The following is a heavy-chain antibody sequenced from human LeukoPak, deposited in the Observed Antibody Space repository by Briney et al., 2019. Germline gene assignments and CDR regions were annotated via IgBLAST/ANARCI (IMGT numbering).Heavy chain of an antibody. V-gene: IGHV1-46*01. CDR1: GYTFTSYY. CDR2: INPSGGST. D-gene: IGHD4-17*01. J-gene: IGHJ3*02. CDR3: ERAPAGDDAFDI. Sequence: ASVKVSCKASGYTFTSYYMHWGRHAPEQGLEWMGIINPSGGSTSYAQKFQGRVTMTRDTSTSTVYMELSSLRSEDTAVYYCERAPAGDDAFDIWGQGTMVTVSS.